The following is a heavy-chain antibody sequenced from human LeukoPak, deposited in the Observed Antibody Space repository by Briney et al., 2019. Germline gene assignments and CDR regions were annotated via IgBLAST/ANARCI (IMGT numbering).Heavy chain of an antibody. Sequence: ASVKVSCKASGYTFTSYDINWVRQAPGQGLEWMGIINPSGGSTSYAQKFQGRVTMARDMSTSTVYMELSSLRSEDTAVYYCAREVYDFWSGSAGGFDYWGQGTLVTVSS. D-gene: IGHD3-3*01. J-gene: IGHJ4*02. CDR1: GYTFTSYD. CDR2: INPSGGST. CDR3: AREVYDFWSGSAGGFDY. V-gene: IGHV1-46*01.